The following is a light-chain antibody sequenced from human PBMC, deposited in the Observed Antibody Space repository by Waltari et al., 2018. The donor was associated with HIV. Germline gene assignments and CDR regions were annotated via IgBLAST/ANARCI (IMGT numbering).Light chain of an antibody. J-gene: IGLJ1*01. CDR3: ATWDDSLSSPYV. CDR2: KNK. V-gene: IGLV1-47*01. Sequence: QPVLTQPPSASGTPGQTVPISCSGSTSNVGSNYVYWYQQLPGTTPKLLIYKNKQRPSGVPDRFSASKSGTSASLAISGLRSDDEAAYFCATWDDSLSSPYVFGTGTKVTVL. CDR1: TSNVGSNY.